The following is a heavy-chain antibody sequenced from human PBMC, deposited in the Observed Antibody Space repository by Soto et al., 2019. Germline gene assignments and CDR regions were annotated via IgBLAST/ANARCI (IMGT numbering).Heavy chain of an antibody. D-gene: IGHD3-22*01. CDR3: ARVSYYYDSSGYYSTSPGPGPIDY. CDR1: GGSVSSGSYY. V-gene: IGHV4-61*01. J-gene: IGHJ4*02. CDR2: TYYSGST. Sequence: SETLSLTCTVSGGSVSSGSYYWSWIRQPPGKGLEWIGYTYYSGSTNYNPSLKSRVTISVDTSKNQFSLKLSSVTAADTAVYYCARVSYYYDSSGYYSTSPGPGPIDYWGQGTLVTVSS.